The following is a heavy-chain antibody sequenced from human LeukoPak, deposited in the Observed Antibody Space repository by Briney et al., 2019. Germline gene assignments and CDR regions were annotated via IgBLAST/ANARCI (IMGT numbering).Heavy chain of an antibody. CDR2: IYYSGST. V-gene: IGHV4-31*03. CDR1: GGSISSGGYY. D-gene: IGHD4-11*01. J-gene: IGHJ6*02. CDR3: ARYYSNYYYGMDV. Sequence: SETLSLTCTASGGSISSGGYYWSWIRQHPGKGLEWIGYIYYSGSTYYNPSLKSRVTISVDTSKNQFSLKLSSVTAADTAVYYCARYYSNYYYGMDVWGQGTTVTVSS.